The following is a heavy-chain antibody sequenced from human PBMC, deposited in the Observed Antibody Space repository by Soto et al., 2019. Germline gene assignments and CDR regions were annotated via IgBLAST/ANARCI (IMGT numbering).Heavy chain of an antibody. CDR1: GFTFSDYW. J-gene: IGHJ6*01. V-gene: IGHV3-74*01. D-gene: IGHD4-17*01. CDR3: ARGLRNYYGVDV. Sequence: EAQLVESGGGLVQPGGSLRLSCVASGFTFSDYWIHWVRQAPGKGLVWVSRIKFDGSFTSHADSVKGRFTISRDNARNTVHLQMDSLRAEDTGVHYCARGLRNYYGVDVWGQGTTVTVSS. CDR2: IKFDGSFT.